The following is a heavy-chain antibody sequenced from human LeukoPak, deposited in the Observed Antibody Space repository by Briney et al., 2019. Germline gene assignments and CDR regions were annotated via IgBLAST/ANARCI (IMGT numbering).Heavy chain of an antibody. J-gene: IGHJ4*02. Sequence: PGGSLRLSCAASGFTFSSYSMNWVRQAPGKGLEWVSSISSSSYIYYADSVKGRFTISRDNAKNSLYLQMNSLRAEDTVVYYCARDSSRTAFDYWGQGTLVTVSS. CDR2: ISSSSYI. D-gene: IGHD6-13*01. CDR3: ARDSSRTAFDY. CDR1: GFTFSSYS. V-gene: IGHV3-21*01.